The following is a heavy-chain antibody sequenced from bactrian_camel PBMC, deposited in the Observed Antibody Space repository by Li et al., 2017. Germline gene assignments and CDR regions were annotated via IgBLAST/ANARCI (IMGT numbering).Heavy chain of an antibody. V-gene: IGHV3S54*01. CDR3: AADYGLGVFGY. Sequence: HVQLVESGGGSMQAGGSLRLSCVVSGNTFSTVCMGWFRQVPRNEREGVAAIETGGVGTTRYADSVKGRFTISQDTAKNTLYLQMNSLKPEDTAVYYCAADYGLGVFGYWGQGTQVTVS. D-gene: IGHD5*01. CDR2: IETGGVGTT. CDR1: GNTFSTVC. J-gene: IGHJ6*01.